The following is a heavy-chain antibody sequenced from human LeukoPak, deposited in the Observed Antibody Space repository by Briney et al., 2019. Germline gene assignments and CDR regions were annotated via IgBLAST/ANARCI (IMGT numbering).Heavy chain of an antibody. D-gene: IGHD2-21*02. J-gene: IGHJ5*02. CDR1: GDTFSSYA. CDR3: ARLIAYCGGDCYSPGWFDP. Sequence: GASVTVSCTASGDTFSSYAISWVRQAPGQGLEWMGGIIPIFGTANYAQKFQGRVTITADESTSTAYMELTSLRSEDTAVYYCARLIAYCGGDCYSPGWFDPWDQGTLVTVSS. CDR2: IIPIFGTA. V-gene: IGHV1-69*13.